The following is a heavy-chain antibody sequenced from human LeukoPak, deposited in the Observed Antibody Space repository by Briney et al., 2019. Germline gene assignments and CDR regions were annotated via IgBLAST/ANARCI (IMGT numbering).Heavy chain of an antibody. D-gene: IGHD3-22*01. Sequence: SETLSLTCVLYGGSFSGYFWSWIRQPPGKGLEWIGEITPSGSTNYSPSLKSRVSISIDTSKKKLSLRLTSVTAADSAVYYCASSCYYDSRDYWGEGTLVTVSS. CDR1: GGSFSGYF. CDR2: ITPSGST. J-gene: IGHJ4*02. V-gene: IGHV4-34*01. CDR3: ASSCYYDSRDY.